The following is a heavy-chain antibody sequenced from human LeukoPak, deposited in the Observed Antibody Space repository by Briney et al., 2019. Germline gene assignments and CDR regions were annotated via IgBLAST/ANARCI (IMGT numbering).Heavy chain of an antibody. CDR1: GYTFTGYY. V-gene: IGHV1-2*02. CDR2: INPNSGGT. J-gene: IGHJ5*02. D-gene: IGHD6-13*01. CDR3: ARVRLYSSSFNWFDP. Sequence: EASVKVSCKASGYTFTGYYTHWVRQAPGQGLEWMGWINPNSGGTNYAQKFQGRVTMTRDTSISTAYMELSRLRSDDTAVYYCARVRLYSSSFNWFDPWGQGTLVTVSS.